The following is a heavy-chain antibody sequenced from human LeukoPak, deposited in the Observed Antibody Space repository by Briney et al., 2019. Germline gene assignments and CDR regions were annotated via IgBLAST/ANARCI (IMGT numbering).Heavy chain of an antibody. Sequence: PGGSLRLSCAASGFTFSSYGTHWVRQAPGKGLEWVAVIWYDGSNKYYADSVKGRFTISRDNSKNTLYLQMNSLRAEDTAVYYCAKDLGVVPFDAFDIWGQGTMVTVSS. CDR2: IWYDGSNK. J-gene: IGHJ3*02. D-gene: IGHD2-2*01. V-gene: IGHV3-33*06. CDR3: AKDLGVVPFDAFDI. CDR1: GFTFSSYG.